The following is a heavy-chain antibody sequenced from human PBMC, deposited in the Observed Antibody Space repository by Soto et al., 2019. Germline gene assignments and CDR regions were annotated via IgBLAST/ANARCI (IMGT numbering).Heavy chain of an antibody. CDR1: GLTFSDHY. D-gene: IGHD2-2*02. J-gene: IGHJ4*02. V-gene: IGHV3-72*01. Sequence: GGSLRLSCAASGLTFSDHYMDWVRQAPGKGLEWVGRSRHKSNGYTTEYAASVKGRFTISRDESKSSLYLQMNSLKTEDTAVYFCTSHHPQCRSATSCYTGRFDNWGQGTLVTVSS. CDR3: TSHHPQCRSATSCYTGRFDN. CDR2: SRHKSNGYTT.